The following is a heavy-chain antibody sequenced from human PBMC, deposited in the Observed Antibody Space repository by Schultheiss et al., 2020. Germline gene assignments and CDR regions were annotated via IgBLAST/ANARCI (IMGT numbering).Heavy chain of an antibody. CDR1: GGSFSGYY. Sequence: SQPLSLTCAVYGGSFSGYYWSWIRQPPGKGLEWIGEINHSGSTNYNPSLKSRVTISVDTSKNQFSLKLSSVTAADTAVYYCARGSGNCSGGSCPWRMYYYYGMDVWGPGTTVTV. CDR3: ARGSGNCSGGSCPWRMYYYYGMDV. V-gene: IGHV4-34*01. J-gene: IGHJ6*02. D-gene: IGHD2-15*01. CDR2: INHSGST.